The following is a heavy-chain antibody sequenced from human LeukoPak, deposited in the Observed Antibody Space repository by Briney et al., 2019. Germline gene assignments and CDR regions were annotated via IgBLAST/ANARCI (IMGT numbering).Heavy chain of an antibody. CDR3: ARPTRTGGTYYYDSTDYYSPFDY. CDR1: GYSFTSYW. V-gene: IGHV1-3*01. Sequence: GESLKISCKGSGYSFTSYWISWVRQAPGQRLEWMGWINVGNGDTNYPQKLQGRVTITRDTSASTAYMELSSLRSEDTAVYYCARPTRTGGTYYYDSTDYYSPFDYWGQGTLVTVSS. CDR2: INVGNGDT. D-gene: IGHD3-22*01. J-gene: IGHJ4*02.